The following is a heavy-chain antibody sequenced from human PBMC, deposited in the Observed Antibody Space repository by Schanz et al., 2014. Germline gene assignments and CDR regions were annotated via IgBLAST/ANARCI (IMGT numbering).Heavy chain of an antibody. J-gene: IGHJ4*02. Sequence: QVQLVESGGGVVQPGRSLRLSCAASGFTFSTYAMHWVRQAPGKGLEWVAYISNDGSSKYYADSVKGRFTISRDNGKKSLYLQMDSLRSEDTALYYCAKNRAGGYESFLDSWGQGTLVTVSS. V-gene: IGHV3-30*01. CDR1: GFTFSTYA. CDR3: AKNRAGGYESFLDS. CDR2: ISNDGSSK. D-gene: IGHD5-12*01.